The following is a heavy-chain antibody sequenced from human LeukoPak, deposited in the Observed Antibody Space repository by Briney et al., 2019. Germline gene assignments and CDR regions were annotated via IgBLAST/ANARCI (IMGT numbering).Heavy chain of an antibody. CDR1: GFTFDDYA. CDR3: AKAAFWSIAARAFDI. CDR2: ISWNSGRI. D-gene: IGHD6-6*01. V-gene: IGHV3-9*01. J-gene: IGHJ3*02. Sequence: GGSLRLSCAASGFTFDDYAMHWVRQAPGKGLEWVSGISWNSGRIGYADSVKGRFAISRDNAKNSLYLQMNSLRAEDTALYYCAKAAFWSIAARAFDIWGQGTMVTVSS.